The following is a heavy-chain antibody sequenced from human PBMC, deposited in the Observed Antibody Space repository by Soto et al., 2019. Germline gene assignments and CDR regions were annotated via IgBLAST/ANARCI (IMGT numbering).Heavy chain of an antibody. J-gene: IGHJ4*02. CDR3: AKGPAGDKVDS. D-gene: IGHD7-27*01. CDR1: GGSISDGAYS. CDR2: IYDSGRT. Sequence: PSETLSLTCSVSGGSISDGAYSWSWIRQPPGEGLEWIGHIYDSGRTYSNPSLNSRVTVSVDMSKNQFSLKVTSVTAADTAVYYCAKGPAGDKVDSWGRGILVSVSS. V-gene: IGHV4-30-4*01.